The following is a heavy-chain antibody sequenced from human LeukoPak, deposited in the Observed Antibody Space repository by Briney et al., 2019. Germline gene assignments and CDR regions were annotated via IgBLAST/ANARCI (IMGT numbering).Heavy chain of an antibody. CDR2: IYPGDSDT. Sequence: GESLKISCKGSGYSFISYWIGWVRQMPGKGLEWMGIIYPGDSDTRYSPSFQGQVTISADKSISTAYLQWSSLKASDTAMYYCARHAHSYYYDSSGSADYWGQGTLVTVSS. D-gene: IGHD3-22*01. CDR3: ARHAHSYYYDSSGSADY. J-gene: IGHJ4*02. V-gene: IGHV5-51*01. CDR1: GYSFISYW.